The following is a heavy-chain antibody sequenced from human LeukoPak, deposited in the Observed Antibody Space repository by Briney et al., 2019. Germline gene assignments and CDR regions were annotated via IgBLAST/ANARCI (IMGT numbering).Heavy chain of an antibody. J-gene: IGHJ4*02. D-gene: IGHD3-10*01. V-gene: IGHV1-46*01. CDR3: ARGWILWFGDPGGD. Sequence: ASVKVSCKASGYTFTTYYMHWVRQAPGQGLEWMGLINPSDGSSSYAQKFQGRVTMTRDMSTSTVYMELSSLRSDDTAVYYCARGWILWFGDPGGDWGQGTLVTVSS. CDR2: INPSDGSS. CDR1: GYTFTTYY.